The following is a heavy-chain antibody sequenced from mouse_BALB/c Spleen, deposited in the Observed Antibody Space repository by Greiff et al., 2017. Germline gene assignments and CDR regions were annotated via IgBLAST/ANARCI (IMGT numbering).Heavy chain of an antibody. Sequence: EVMLVESGGGLVQPGGSLKLSCAASGFDFSRYWMSWVRQAPGKGLEWIGEINPDSSTINYTPSLKDKFIISRDNANNTLYLQMSKVRSEDTALYYCASEYDYDAWFAYWGQGTLVTVSA. D-gene: IGHD2-4*01. CDR3: ASEYDYDAWFAY. J-gene: IGHJ3*01. CDR2: INPDSSTI. V-gene: IGHV4-1*02. CDR1: GFDFSRYW.